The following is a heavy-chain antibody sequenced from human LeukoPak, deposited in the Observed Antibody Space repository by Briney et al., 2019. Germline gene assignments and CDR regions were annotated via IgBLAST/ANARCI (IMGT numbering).Heavy chain of an antibody. CDR1: GFTLSSYS. D-gene: IGHD2-15*01. V-gene: IGHV3-15*01. CDR2: IKSKSDGGTI. J-gene: IGHJ4*02. Sequence: GGSLRLSCAASGFTLSSYSMNWVRQAPGKGLEWVGRIKSKSDGGTIDYAAPVKGRFTISRDDSRNTLYLQMNSLKTEDIAVYYCTTRRQDGWWGQGTLVTVS. CDR3: TTRRQDGW.